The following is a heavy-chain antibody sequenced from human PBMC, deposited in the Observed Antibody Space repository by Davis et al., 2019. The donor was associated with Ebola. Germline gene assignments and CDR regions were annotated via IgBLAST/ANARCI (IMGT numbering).Heavy chain of an antibody. CDR1: GFTFSPYS. Sequence: GESLKISCAASGFTFSPYSMSWVRQAPGKGLEWISYISGASETIYYSDPVKGRFTVSRDNAKNSLYLQMNSLRAEDTAVYYCARDKRSSWYGGMDVWGQGTTVTVSS. CDR2: ISGASETI. D-gene: IGHD6-19*01. CDR3: ARDKRSSWYGGMDV. J-gene: IGHJ6*02. V-gene: IGHV3-48*04.